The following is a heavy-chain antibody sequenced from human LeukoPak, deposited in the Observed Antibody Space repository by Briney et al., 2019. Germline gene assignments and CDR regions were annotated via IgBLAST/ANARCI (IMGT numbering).Heavy chain of an antibody. J-gene: IGHJ4*02. CDR1: VYTFTGYY. V-gene: IGHV1-2*02. CDR3: ASGITMIAY. CDR2: INPNSGGT. Sequence: ASVKDSCKASVYTFTGYYMYWVRQAPGQGLEWMGWINPNSGGTNYAQKFQGRVTMTRDTSISTAYMELSRLSSDDSAVDYCASGITMIAYWGQGTLIAVSS. D-gene: IGHD3-22*01.